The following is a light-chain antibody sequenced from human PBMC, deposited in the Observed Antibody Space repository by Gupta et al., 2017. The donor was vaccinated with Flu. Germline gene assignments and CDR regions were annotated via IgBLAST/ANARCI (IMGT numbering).Light chain of an antibody. V-gene: IGKV3-20*01. CDR1: QSVNNNL. CDR2: GAS. Sequence: GPLSLSPGERATLSCRASQSVNNNLLTWYQQKPGQAPRLLIYGASSRATGIPDRFSGSGSGTDFTLTIRRLEPEDFAVYYCQQYCISLYTFGQGTKLEIK. J-gene: IGKJ2*01. CDR3: QQYCISLYT.